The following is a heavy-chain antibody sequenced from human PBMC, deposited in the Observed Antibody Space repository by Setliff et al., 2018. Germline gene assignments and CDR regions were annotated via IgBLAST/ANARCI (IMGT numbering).Heavy chain of an antibody. Sequence: ETLSLTCAVSGFSISSGYYWGWIRQPPGKGLEWIVNIHHSGKAYYNPSLKSRVTMSVDTSKNHVSLKLSSVTAADTAVYYCARAHTWSLPNDNSGYPGWFDPWGQGTLVT. CDR3: ARAHTWSLPNDNSGYPGWFDP. V-gene: IGHV4-38-2*01. CDR1: GFSISSGYY. J-gene: IGHJ5*02. CDR2: IHHSGKA. D-gene: IGHD3-22*01.